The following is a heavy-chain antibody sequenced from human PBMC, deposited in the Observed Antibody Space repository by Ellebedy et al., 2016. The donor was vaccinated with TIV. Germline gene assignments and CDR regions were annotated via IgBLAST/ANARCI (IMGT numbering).Heavy chain of an antibody. Sequence: GESLKISCAASGFTFSREWMGWVRQAPGKGLEWVANINQGGNEIYYMDSVKGRFTISRDNAENSLYLQMNSLRGDDTAVYYCVTYNYLGRLDFAYWGQGTLVTVSS. J-gene: IGHJ4*02. CDR2: INQGGNEI. V-gene: IGHV3-7*03. CDR1: GFTFSREW. CDR3: VTYNYLGRLDFAY. D-gene: IGHD7-27*01.